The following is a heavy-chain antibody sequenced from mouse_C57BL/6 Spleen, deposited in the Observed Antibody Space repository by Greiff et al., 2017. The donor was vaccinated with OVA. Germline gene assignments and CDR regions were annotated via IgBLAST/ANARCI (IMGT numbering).Heavy chain of an antibody. J-gene: IGHJ4*01. V-gene: IGHV1-59*01. CDR1: GYTFTSYW. CDR2: IDPSDSYT. CDR3: ASSHYYGRSRYAMYY. Sequence: VQLQQPGAELVRPGTSVKLSCKASGYTFTSYWMHWVKQRPGQGLEWIGVIDPSDSYTNYNQKFKGKATLTVDTSSSTAYMQLSSLTSEDSAVYYCASSHYYGRSRYAMYYWGQGTSVTVSS. D-gene: IGHD1-1*01.